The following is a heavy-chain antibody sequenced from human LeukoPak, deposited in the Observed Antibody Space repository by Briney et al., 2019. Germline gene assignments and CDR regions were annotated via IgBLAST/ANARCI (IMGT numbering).Heavy chain of an antibody. CDR1: GFSFSSYG. CDR2: IWYDGSHT. Sequence: GGSLRLSCAASGFSFSSYGMRWVRQAPGKGLEWVGDIWYDGSHTYYADSVKGRFTTSRDNSMNTLYMQMNSLRGEDAAVYYCVRGGYCSGTSCAHYDGMDVWGQGTTVTVSS. V-gene: IGHV3-33*01. CDR3: VRGGYCSGTSCAHYDGMDV. D-gene: IGHD2-2*01. J-gene: IGHJ6*02.